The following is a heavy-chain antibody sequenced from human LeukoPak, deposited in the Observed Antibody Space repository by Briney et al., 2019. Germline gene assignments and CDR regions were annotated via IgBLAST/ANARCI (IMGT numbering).Heavy chain of an antibody. CDR1: GGSISSYY. Sequence: SETLSLTCTVSGGSISSYYWSWIRQPPGKRLEWIGHIYYSGSTNYNPSLKSRVTISVDTSKNQFSLKLSSVTAAGTAVYYCASRSSILSGYQDTLYFFDSWGQGTLVTVS. D-gene: IGHD3-9*01. V-gene: IGHV4-59*01. CDR2: IYYSGST. CDR3: ASRSSILSGYQDTLYFFDS. J-gene: IGHJ4*02.